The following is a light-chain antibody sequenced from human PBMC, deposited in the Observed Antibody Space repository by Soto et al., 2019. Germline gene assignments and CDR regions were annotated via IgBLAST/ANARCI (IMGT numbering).Light chain of an antibody. J-gene: IGKJ2*01. CDR3: QQRSNLMYT. CDR2: DAS. V-gene: IGKV3-11*01. CDR1: QSVSSY. Sequence: EIVLTQSPATLSLSPGERATLSCRASQSVSSYLAWYQQKPGQGPRLLIYDASARATGIPARFSGSGSGTDFTLTISSLEPEDFADYYCQQRSNLMYTFGQGTKLEIK.